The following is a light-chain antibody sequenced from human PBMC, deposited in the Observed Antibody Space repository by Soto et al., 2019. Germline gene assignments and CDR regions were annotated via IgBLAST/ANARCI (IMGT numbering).Light chain of an antibody. V-gene: IGLV1-44*01. CDR1: SSNTGSNA. CDR2: RNN. Sequence: QSVLSQAPSASGTPGQTVIISCSGSSSNTGSNAVDWYQQLPGTAPKLVIYRNNQRPSGVPDRFSGSKSGTSASLAISGLQSEDEDDYYCASWDGSLNRPLFGGGTKLTVL. CDR3: ASWDGSLNRPL. J-gene: IGLJ2*01.